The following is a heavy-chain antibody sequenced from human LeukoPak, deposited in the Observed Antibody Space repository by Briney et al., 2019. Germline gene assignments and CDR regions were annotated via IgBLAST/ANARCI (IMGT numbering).Heavy chain of an antibody. J-gene: IGHJ4*02. Sequence: PGESLKIPCQGFGYTFTTSWIGWVRQLPGKGLEWMAIIYAGNSDAKYSPSFQGQVSISTDRSISTAYLHWSSLKASDTAKYYCAIINHPDGRVYWGQGTLVTVSS. CDR1: GYTFTTSW. CDR2: IYAGNSDA. D-gene: IGHD5-24*01. V-gene: IGHV5-51*01. CDR3: AIINHPDGRVY.